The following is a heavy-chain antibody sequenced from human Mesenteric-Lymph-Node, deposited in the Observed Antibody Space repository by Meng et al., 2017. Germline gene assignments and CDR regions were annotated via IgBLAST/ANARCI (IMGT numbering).Heavy chain of an antibody. CDR3: ARDNPGLLFDY. Sequence: ELQLLESGGGLFNLGGSLSLSCAASGFTFSTSTMNWSRRAPGKGLEWVSCISSSSNYIYAADSGKGRFTIDRDNDKNSLYLQMNSLRDEDTAVYYCARDNPGLLFDYWGQGTLVTVSS. V-gene: IGHV3-21*01. CDR2: ISSSSNYI. J-gene: IGHJ4*02. CDR1: GFTFSTST. D-gene: IGHD5-18*01.